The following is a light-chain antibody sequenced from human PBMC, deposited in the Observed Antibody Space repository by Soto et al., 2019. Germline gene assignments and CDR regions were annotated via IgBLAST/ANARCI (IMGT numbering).Light chain of an antibody. CDR1: ISDVGGYNY. V-gene: IGLV2-14*01. CDR2: EVS. J-gene: IGLJ2*01. CDR3: SSYTNTNNFEV. Sequence: QSVLTQPASVSGSPGQSITISCTGTISDVGGYNYVSWYQQHPGKAPKTMIYEVSRRPSGVSSRFSGSKSGNTASLTISGLQAEDEAVYYCSSYTNTNNFEVFGGGTKVTVL.